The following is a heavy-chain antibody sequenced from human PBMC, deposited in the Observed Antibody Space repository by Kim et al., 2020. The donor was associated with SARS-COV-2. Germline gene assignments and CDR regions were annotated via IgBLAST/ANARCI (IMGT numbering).Heavy chain of an antibody. Sequence: SETLSLTCAVSGGSISSSNWWSWVRQPPGKGLEWIGEFYHSGSTNYNPSLKSRVTISVDKSKNQFSLKLSSVTAADTAVYYCARDRVGGYGSGSYYDYWGQGTLVTVSS. D-gene: IGHD3-10*01. CDR2: FYHSGST. CDR3: ARDRVGGYGSGSYYDY. J-gene: IGHJ4*02. V-gene: IGHV4-4*02. CDR1: GGSISSSNW.